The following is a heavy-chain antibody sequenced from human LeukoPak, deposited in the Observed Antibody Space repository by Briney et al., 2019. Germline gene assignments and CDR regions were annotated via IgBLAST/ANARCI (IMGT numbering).Heavy chain of an antibody. CDR1: GFTFRSYA. Sequence: GGSLRLSCAASGFTFRSYAMSWVRQAPGKGLEWVSVISGSGGSTYYADSVKGRFTISRDNSKNTLYLQMNSLRAEDTAVYYCAKGPFRGNYGVFDYWGQGTLVTVSS. V-gene: IGHV3-23*01. CDR3: AKGPFRGNYGVFDY. J-gene: IGHJ4*02. D-gene: IGHD1-26*01. CDR2: ISGSGGST.